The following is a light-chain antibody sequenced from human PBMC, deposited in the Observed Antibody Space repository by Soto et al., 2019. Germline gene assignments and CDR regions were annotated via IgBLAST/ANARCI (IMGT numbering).Light chain of an antibody. J-gene: IGKJ1*01. CDR3: QQYTDYSWT. CDR2: KAS. Sequence: DIQMTQSPSTLSASVGDRVTITCRASQTISGNLAWYKQKPGKAPNLLIYKASYLESGVPSRFSGSGSGTEFTLTISSLQPDDFATYYCQQYTDYSWTFDQGTKVEIK. CDR1: QTISGN. V-gene: IGKV1-5*03.